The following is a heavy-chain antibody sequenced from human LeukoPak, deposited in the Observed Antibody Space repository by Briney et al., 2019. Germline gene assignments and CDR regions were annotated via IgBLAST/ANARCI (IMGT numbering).Heavy chain of an antibody. D-gene: IGHD2-2*02. CDR3: ARALVPVAIGDAYYYMDV. J-gene: IGHJ6*03. V-gene: IGHV4-34*01. CDR1: GGSFSGYY. Sequence: SETLSLTCAVYGGSFSGYYWSWIRQPPGKGLEWIGEINHSGSTNYNPSLKSRVTISVDTSKNQFSLKLSSVTAADTAVYYCARALVPVAIGDAYYYMDVWGKGTTVTVSS. CDR2: INHSGST.